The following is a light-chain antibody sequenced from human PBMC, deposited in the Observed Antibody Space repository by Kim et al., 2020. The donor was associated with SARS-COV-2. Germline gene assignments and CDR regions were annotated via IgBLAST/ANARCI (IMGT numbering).Light chain of an antibody. CDR2: DAS. V-gene: IGKV3-15*01. Sequence: VSPGERATLSCRASQSVSSKLAWYQHNPGQAPRLLIYDASTRATGIPARFSGSGSGTEFTLTICSLQSEDFAVYYCQQYNQWPPYTFGQGTKLEI. J-gene: IGKJ2*01. CDR1: QSVSSK. CDR3: QQYNQWPPYT.